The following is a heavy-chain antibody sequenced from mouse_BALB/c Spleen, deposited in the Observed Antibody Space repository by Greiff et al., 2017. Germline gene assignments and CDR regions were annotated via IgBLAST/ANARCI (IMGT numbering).Heavy chain of an antibody. CDR3: AREGYGNSADD. Sequence: VKLVESGPGLVQPSQSLSITCTVSGFSLTSYGVHWVRQSPGKGLEWRGVIWSGGSTDYNAALISRLSIGKDNTKRQVFFKMNRLQEDDTATYYCAREGYGNSADDGGQGTTLTVSP. J-gene: IGHJ2*01. CDR2: IWSGGST. CDR1: GFSLTSYG. V-gene: IGHV2-2*01. D-gene: IGHD2-10*02.